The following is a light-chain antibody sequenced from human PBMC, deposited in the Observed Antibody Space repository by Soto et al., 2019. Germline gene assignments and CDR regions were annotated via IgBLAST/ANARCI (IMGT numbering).Light chain of an antibody. CDR2: GAS. Sequence: EIILTQSPDTLSLSPGERATLSCRASHTVSSNYLAWCQQRPGQAPRLLIYGASTRATGIPARFSGSGSGTEFTLTISSLQSEDFAVYYCQQYYHWPRTFGQGTKVDIK. CDR1: HTVSSN. J-gene: IGKJ1*01. CDR3: QQYYHWPRT. V-gene: IGKV3-15*01.